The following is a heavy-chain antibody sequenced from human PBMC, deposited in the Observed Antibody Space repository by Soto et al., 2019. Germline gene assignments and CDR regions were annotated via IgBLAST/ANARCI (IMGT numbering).Heavy chain of an antibody. CDR3: ARGNYSGFDY. Sequence: EVQLVESGGGLVEPGGSLRLSCAASGFTFSYYWMHWVRQTPEKGLVWVARIYSDGSATTYADSVKGRFTISRDNSKNTLYLQMNSLRADDTAVDYCARGNYSGFDYWGQGTLVTVSS. CDR1: GFTFSYYW. J-gene: IGHJ4*02. V-gene: IGHV3-74*03. D-gene: IGHD4-4*01. CDR2: IYSDGSAT.